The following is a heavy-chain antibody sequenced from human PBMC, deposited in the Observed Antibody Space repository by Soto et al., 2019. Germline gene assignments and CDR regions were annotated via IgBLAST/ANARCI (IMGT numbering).Heavy chain of an antibody. D-gene: IGHD3-3*01. Sequence: QLQLQESGPGLVKPSETLSLTCTVSGGSIISSSYYWGWIRQPPGKGLEWIGSIYYSGSTYYNPSLKSRVTISVDTSKNQFSLKLSSVTAADTAVYYCARLNYDFWSGYPNWFDPWGQGTLVTVSS. CDR2: IYYSGST. V-gene: IGHV4-39*01. CDR3: ARLNYDFWSGYPNWFDP. J-gene: IGHJ5*02. CDR1: GGSIISSSYY.